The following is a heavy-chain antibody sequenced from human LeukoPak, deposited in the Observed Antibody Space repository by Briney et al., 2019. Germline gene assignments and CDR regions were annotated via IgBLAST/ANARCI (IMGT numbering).Heavy chain of an antibody. CDR2: IYTSGST. CDR1: GGSISSYY. Sequence: PSETLSLTCTVSGGSISSYYWSWIRQPPGKGLEWIGYIYTSGSTNYNPPLKSRVTISVDTSKNQFSLKLSSVTAADMAVYYCARLPGYYYDSSFDYWGQGTLVTVSS. V-gene: IGHV4-4*09. J-gene: IGHJ4*02. D-gene: IGHD3-22*01. CDR3: ARLPGYYYDSSFDY.